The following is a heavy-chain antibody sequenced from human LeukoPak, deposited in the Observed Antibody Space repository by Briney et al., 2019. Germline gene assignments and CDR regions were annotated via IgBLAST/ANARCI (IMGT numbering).Heavy chain of an antibody. J-gene: IGHJ4*02. CDR3: ARVEAATTNPRFES. Sequence: SETLSLTCTVSGGSISSYYWSWIRQPPGKGLEWIGYIYYSGSTNYNPSLKSRVTISVDTSKNQFSLKLTSETAADTAVYYCARVEAATTNPRFESWGQGTLVTVS. CDR2: IYYSGST. CDR1: GGSISSYY. D-gene: IGHD5-12*01. V-gene: IGHV4-59*12.